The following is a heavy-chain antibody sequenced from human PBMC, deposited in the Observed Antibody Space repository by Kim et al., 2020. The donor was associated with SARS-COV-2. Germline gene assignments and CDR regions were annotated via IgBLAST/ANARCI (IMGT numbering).Heavy chain of an antibody. CDR2: IDGSDGTT. CDR1: GFTFTGYA. V-gene: IGHV3-23*01. J-gene: IGHJ4*02. Sequence: GGSLRLSCTTSGFTFTGYAMSWVRQVPGKGLEWVSSIDGSDGTTYYVDSVKGRFTISRDNSKNTLYLQMNSLRADDTAVYYCMKGGWGWIWDHWGQGTRV. D-gene: IGHD2-2*03. CDR3: MKGGWGWIWDH.